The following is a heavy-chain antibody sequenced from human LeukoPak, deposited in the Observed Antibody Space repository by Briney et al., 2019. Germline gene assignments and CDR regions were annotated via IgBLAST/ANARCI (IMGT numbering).Heavy chain of an antibody. Sequence: GGSLRLSCEASGFTFYTYWMSWARQAPGKGLEWVSGINWNGGSTGYADSVKGRFTISRDNAKDSLYLQMNSLRAEDTALYYCARDKTGDLDYWGQGTLVTVSS. CDR2: INWNGGST. CDR3: ARDKTGDLDY. J-gene: IGHJ4*02. V-gene: IGHV3-20*04. D-gene: IGHD3-16*01. CDR1: GFTFYTYW.